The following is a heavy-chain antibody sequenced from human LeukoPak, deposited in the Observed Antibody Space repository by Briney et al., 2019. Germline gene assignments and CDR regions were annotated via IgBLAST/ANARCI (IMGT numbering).Heavy chain of an antibody. V-gene: IGHV1-2*02. Sequence: ASVKVSCKSSGFTFNDHYIHWVRQAPGQGLEWMAYISPHSTSRNSAEKFKGRVTITTDESTSTAYMELSSLRSEDTAVYYCAREGRDCGGDCYSGQLDYWGQGTLVTVSS. CDR2: ISPHSTSR. CDR1: GFTFNDHY. J-gene: IGHJ4*02. CDR3: AREGRDCGGDCYSGQLDY. D-gene: IGHD2-21*02.